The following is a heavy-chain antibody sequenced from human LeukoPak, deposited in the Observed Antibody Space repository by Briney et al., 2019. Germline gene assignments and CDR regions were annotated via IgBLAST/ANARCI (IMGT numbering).Heavy chain of an antibody. CDR2: IYYSGST. D-gene: IGHD2-8*01. J-gene: IGHJ4*02. Sequence: SETLSLTCTVSGGSISSYYWSWIRQPPGKGLEWIGYIYYSGSTNYNPSLKSRVTISVDTSKNQFSLKLSSVTAADTAVYYCARLEEMDYFDYWGQGTLVTVSS. V-gene: IGHV4-59*01. CDR3: ARLEEMDYFDY. CDR1: GGSISSYY.